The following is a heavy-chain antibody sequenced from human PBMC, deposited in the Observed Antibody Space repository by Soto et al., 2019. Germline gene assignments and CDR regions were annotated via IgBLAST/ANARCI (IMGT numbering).Heavy chain of an antibody. J-gene: IGHJ4*02. CDR2: ITSSSTYI. CDR3: ARAHGSLTTVTAPDY. Sequence: GSLRLSCAASGFTFSTYTMTWVRQAPGKGLEWVSSITSSSTYIYYADSVKGRFTISRDNAKNSLYLQMNSLRAEDTAVYYCARAHGSLTTVTAPDYWGQGTLVTVSS. D-gene: IGHD4-17*01. V-gene: IGHV3-21*01. CDR1: GFTFSTYT.